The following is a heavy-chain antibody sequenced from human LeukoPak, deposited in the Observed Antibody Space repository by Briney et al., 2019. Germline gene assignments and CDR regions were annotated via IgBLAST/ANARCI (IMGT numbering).Heavy chain of an antibody. CDR1: GGSISSYY. J-gene: IGHJ3*02. Sequence: SETLSLTCTVSGGSISSYYWSWIRQPPGKGLEWIGYIYYSGSTNYNPSLKSRVTISVDTSKNQFSLKLSSVTAADTAVYYCAREALEMSPLAYSRTDAFDIWGQGTMVTVSS. CDR3: AREALEMSPLAYSRTDAFDI. CDR2: IYYSGST. V-gene: IGHV4-59*01. D-gene: IGHD5-24*01.